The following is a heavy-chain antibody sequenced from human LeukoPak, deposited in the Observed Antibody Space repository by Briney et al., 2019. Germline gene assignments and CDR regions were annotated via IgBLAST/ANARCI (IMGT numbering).Heavy chain of an antibody. CDR1: GFTFGDYA. Sequence: SLRLSCTASGFTFGDYAMSWFRQAPGKGLEWVGFIRSKAYGGTTEYAASVKGRFTISRDDSKSIAYLQMNSLKTEDTAVYYCTRDPYCGGDCYLGNWFDPWGQGTLVTVSS. J-gene: IGHJ5*02. V-gene: IGHV3-49*03. CDR2: IRSKAYGGTT. CDR3: TRDPYCGGDCYLGNWFDP. D-gene: IGHD2-21*02.